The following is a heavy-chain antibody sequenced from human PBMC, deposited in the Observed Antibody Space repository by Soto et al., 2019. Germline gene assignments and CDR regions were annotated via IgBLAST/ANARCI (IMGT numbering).Heavy chain of an antibody. J-gene: IGHJ3*02. CDR3: VRTWHGFDI. CDR2: INGDGSYT. CDR1: GFTFSTYW. V-gene: IGHV3-74*01. Sequence: EVQLVESGGGLVQPGGSLRLSCAASGFTFSTYWMHWVRQAPEKGLLWVSHINGDGSYTDFADSVKGRFTISRDNAKNTVYLQMQSLRVEDTAVYFCVRTWHGFDIWGPETMVTVSS.